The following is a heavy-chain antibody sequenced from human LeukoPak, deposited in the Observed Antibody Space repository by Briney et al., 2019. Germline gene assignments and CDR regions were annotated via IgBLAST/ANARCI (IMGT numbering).Heavy chain of an antibody. CDR3: ARTPSTAMAEYYYYYGMDV. J-gene: IGHJ6*02. CDR1: GGSISSYY. CDR2: IYTSGST. Sequence: SETLSLTCTVSGGSISSYYWSWIRQPAGKGLEWIGRIYTSGSTNYNPSLKSRVTMSVDTSKNQFSLKLSSVTAADTAVYYCARTPSTAMAEYYYYYGMDVWGQGTTVTVSS. D-gene: IGHD5-18*01. V-gene: IGHV4-4*07.